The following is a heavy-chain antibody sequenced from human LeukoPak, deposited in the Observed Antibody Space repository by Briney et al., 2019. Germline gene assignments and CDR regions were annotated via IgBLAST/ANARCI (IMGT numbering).Heavy chain of an antibody. CDR2: ISGSGGST. CDR1: GFTFSSYA. D-gene: IGHD3-22*01. Sequence: GGSLRLSCAASGFTFSSYAMSWVRQAPGKGLEWVSAISGSGGSTYYADSVKGRFTISRENSKNTLYLQMNSLRAEDTAVYYCAKVRRYYYDSSGYYPNDAFDIWGQGTMVTVSS. V-gene: IGHV3-23*01. CDR3: AKVRRYYYDSSGYYPNDAFDI. J-gene: IGHJ3*02.